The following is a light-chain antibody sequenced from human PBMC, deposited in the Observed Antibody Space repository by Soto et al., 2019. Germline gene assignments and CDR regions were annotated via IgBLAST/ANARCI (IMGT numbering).Light chain of an antibody. CDR1: SSDVGGYNY. Sequence: QSVLTQPASVSGSPGQSITISCTGTSSDVGGYNYVSWYQQHPGKAPKLMIYEVSNRPSGVSNRFSGSKSGNTASLTISGLQAEDEADDYCSSYTSSSNYVFGTGTKVTVL. J-gene: IGLJ1*01. V-gene: IGLV2-14*01. CDR2: EVS. CDR3: SSYTSSSNYV.